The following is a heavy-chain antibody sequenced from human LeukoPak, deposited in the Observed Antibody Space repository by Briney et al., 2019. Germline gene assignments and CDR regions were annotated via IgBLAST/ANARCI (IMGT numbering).Heavy chain of an antibody. Sequence: SETLSLTWTVSGRSISSYYWSWIRPHPGKGLEWIGSIHSSGSTTYTPTLKCPLTISVATSKNQFSLKLSSVTAADRAVYYCARRLGSSSTGFDYCGQRTLFTVSS. D-gene: IGHD2-2*01. CDR1: GRSISSYY. V-gene: IGHV4-59*08. CDR2: IHSSGST. J-gene: IGHJ4*02. CDR3: ARRLGSSSTGFDY.